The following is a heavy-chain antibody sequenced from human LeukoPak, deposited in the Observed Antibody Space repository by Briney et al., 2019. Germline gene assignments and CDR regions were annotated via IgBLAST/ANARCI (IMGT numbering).Heavy chain of an antibody. V-gene: IGHV3-7*01. Sequence: GGSLRLSCEASGFDFRKYWMTWVRQAPGKGLEWVANIKEDGSEMHYVDPVEGRFTISRDNAKNSVYLQMNSLRVEDTSVYYCGRGRGEPWADAHPLGYWGQGTLVTVSS. D-gene: IGHD1-14*01. CDR2: IKEDGSEM. CDR1: GFDFRKYW. CDR3: GRGRGEPWADAHPLGY. J-gene: IGHJ4*02.